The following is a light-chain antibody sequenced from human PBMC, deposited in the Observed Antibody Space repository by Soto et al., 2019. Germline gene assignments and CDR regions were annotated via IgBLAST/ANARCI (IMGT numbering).Light chain of an antibody. Sequence: EIVLTQSPATLSLSPGERATLSCRASQSVSSYLAWYQQKPGQAPRLLIYGASSRATGIPDRFSGSGSGSDFTLTISRLEPEDFAGYYCQQYGSPPLTFGQGTRLEI. V-gene: IGKV3-20*01. CDR3: QQYGSPPLT. J-gene: IGKJ5*01. CDR1: QSVSSY. CDR2: GAS.